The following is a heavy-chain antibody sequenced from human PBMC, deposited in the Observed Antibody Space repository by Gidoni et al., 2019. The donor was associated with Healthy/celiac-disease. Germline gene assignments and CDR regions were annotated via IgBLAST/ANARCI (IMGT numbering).Heavy chain of an antibody. CDR3: ARVRGGYSGYDKAHHFDY. V-gene: IGHV4-4*02. Sequence: QLQLQEPGPGLVKPSGTLSLTCAASGGPISSSNWWSWVRQPPGKGLEWIGEIYHSGSTNYNPSLKSRVTISVDKSKNQFSLKLSSVTAADTAVYYCARVRGGYSGYDKAHHFDYWGQGTLVTVSS. CDR2: IYHSGST. CDR1: GGPISSSNW. D-gene: IGHD5-12*01. J-gene: IGHJ4*02.